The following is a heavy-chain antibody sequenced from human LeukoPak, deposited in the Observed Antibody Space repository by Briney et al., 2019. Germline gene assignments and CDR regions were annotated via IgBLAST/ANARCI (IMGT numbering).Heavy chain of an antibody. D-gene: IGHD1-14*01. V-gene: IGHV4-59*08. CDR2: IHYSGSS. Sequence: SETLSLTCSVSGDSISSFYWNWIRQPPGRGLEWIGNIHYSGSSIYNPSLKSRVTISIDPSRKQFFLKLSSVTAADAAVYYCVLAPNSNRFDFWGQGTLVTVSS. CDR3: VLAPNSNRFDF. J-gene: IGHJ4*02. CDR1: GDSISSFY.